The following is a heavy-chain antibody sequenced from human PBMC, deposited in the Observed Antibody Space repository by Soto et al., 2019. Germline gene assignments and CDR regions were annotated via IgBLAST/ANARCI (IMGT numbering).Heavy chain of an antibody. J-gene: IGHJ4*02. CDR1: GGALSSYT. V-gene: IGHV1-69*02. CDR2: IIPILGIA. Sequence: SVKVSCKASGGALSSYTISWVRQAPGQGLEWMGRIIPILGIANYAQKFQGRVTITADKSTSTAYMELSSLRSEDTAVYYCARADSHGWSLDYWGQGTLVTVSS. D-gene: IGHD6-19*01. CDR3: ARADSHGWSLDY.